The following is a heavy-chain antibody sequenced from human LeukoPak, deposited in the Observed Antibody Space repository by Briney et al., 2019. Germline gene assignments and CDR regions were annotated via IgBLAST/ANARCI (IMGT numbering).Heavy chain of an antibody. CDR2: IYTSGST. J-gene: IGHJ6*03. V-gene: IGHV4-61*02. D-gene: IGHD3-3*01. CDR1: GGSISSGRYY. Sequence: SETLSLTCTVSGGSISSGRYYWNWIRQPAGKGLEWIGRIYTSGSTNYNPSLKSRVTISVDTSKNQFSLKLSSVTAADTAVYYCARGGSLTIFGYYYMDVWGKGTTVTVSS. CDR3: ARGGSLTIFGYYYMDV.